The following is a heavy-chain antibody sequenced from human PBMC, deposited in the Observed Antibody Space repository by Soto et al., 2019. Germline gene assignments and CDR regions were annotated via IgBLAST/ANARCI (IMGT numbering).Heavy chain of an antibody. CDR1: GGSISSYY. J-gene: IGHJ3*02. D-gene: IGHD3-3*01. Sequence: KASETLSLTCTVSGGSISSYYWSWIRQPPGKGLEWIGYIYYSGSTNYNPSLKSRVTISVDTSKNQFSLKLSSVTAADTAVYYCASQDFWSGHDAFDIWGQGTMVTVS. CDR2: IYYSGST. V-gene: IGHV4-59*01. CDR3: ASQDFWSGHDAFDI.